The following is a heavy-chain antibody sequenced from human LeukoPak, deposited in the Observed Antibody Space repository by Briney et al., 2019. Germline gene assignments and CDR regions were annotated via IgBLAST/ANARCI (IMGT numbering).Heavy chain of an antibody. V-gene: IGHV3-30-3*02. J-gene: IGHJ5*02. CDR3: ANGGDYLTNWFDP. CDR1: GFTFSSYA. CDR2: ISYDGSNK. D-gene: IGHD3-16*01. Sequence: GGSLRLSCAASGFTFSSYAMHWVRQAPGKGLEWVAVISYDGSNKYYADSVKGRFTISRDNSKNTLYLQMNSLRAEDTAVYYCANGGDYLTNWFDPWGQGTLVTVSS.